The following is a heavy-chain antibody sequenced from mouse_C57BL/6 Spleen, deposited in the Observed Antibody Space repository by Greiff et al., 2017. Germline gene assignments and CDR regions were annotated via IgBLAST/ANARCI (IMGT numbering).Heavy chain of an antibody. J-gene: IGHJ4*01. D-gene: IGHD2-3*01. Sequence: EVKLQESGEGLVKPGGSLKLSCAASGFTFSSYAMSWVRQTPEKRLEWVAYISSGGDYIYYADTVKGRFTISRDNARNTLYLQMSSLKSEDTAMYYCTRGGYDGYYGAMDYWGQGTSVTVSS. V-gene: IGHV5-9-1*02. CDR1: GFTFSSYA. CDR3: TRGGYDGYYGAMDY. CDR2: ISSGGDYI.